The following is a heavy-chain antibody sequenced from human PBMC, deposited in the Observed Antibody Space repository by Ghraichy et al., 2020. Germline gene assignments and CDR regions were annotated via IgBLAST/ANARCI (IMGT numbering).Heavy chain of an antibody. CDR3: ARGPIEGYYDY. D-gene: IGHD3-22*01. Sequence: SLNISCTVSGGSISSGDYYWSWIRQPPGKGLEWIGYIYYSGSTYYNPSLKSRVTISVDTSKNQFSLKLSSVTAADTAVYYCARGPIEGYYDYWGQGTLVTVSS. CDR1: GGSISSGDYY. CDR2: IYYSGST. V-gene: IGHV4-30-4*08. J-gene: IGHJ4*02.